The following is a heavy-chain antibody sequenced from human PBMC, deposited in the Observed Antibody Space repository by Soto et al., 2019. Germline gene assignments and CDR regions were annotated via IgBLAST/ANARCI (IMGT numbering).Heavy chain of an antibody. CDR1: GFTFSSYS. CDR3: ARDEIYDFWSGRVYGMDV. J-gene: IGHJ6*02. V-gene: IGHV3-21*01. Sequence: SLRLSCAASGFTFSSYSMNWVRQAPGKGLEWVSSISSSSSYIYYADSVKGRFTISRDNAKNSLYLQMNSLRAEDTAVYYCARDEIYDFWSGRVYGMDVWGQGTTVTVSS. CDR2: ISSSSSYI. D-gene: IGHD3-3*01.